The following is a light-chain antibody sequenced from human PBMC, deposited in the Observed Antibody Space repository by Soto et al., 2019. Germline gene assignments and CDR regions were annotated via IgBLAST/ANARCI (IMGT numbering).Light chain of an antibody. CDR3: QQRSKWRT. J-gene: IGKJ1*01. CDR1: QSFSGH. CDR2: DAS. V-gene: IGKV3-11*01. Sequence: EIVLTQSPVTLSLSPGERATLSCRASQSFSGHLAWYQQKPGQAPRLLIYDASKRATGIPARFSGSGFGTDYTLTISSLEPEDFAVYYCQQRSKWRTFGQGTKVDIK.